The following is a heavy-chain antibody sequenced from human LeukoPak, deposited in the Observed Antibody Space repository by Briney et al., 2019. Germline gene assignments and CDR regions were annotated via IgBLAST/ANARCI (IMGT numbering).Heavy chain of an antibody. CDR2: ISDSGTYT. V-gene: IGHV3-11*01. J-gene: IGHJ4*02. Sequence: PGGSLRLSCAASGFTFSDYYMNWIRQAPGKGPEWISYISDSGTYTFYADSVKGRFTISRDNAKNSMYLQINSLRAEDTAVFYCARSKLGNRVLDYWGQGALVTVSS. CDR3: ARSKLGNRVLDY. D-gene: IGHD1-14*01. CDR1: GFTFSDYY.